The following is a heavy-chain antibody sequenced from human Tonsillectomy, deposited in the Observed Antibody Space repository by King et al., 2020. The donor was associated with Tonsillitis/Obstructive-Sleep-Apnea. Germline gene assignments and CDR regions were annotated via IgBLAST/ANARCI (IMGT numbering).Heavy chain of an antibody. Sequence: VQLVESGGGLVQPGRSLRLSCAASGFTFDDYAMHWVRQAPGKGLEWVSGISWNSGSIDYADSVKGRFTISRDNAKNSLYLQMNSLRTEDTALYYCAKGSVGLLTGYSDVFDYWGQGTLVTVSS. D-gene: IGHD3-9*01. CDR1: GFTFDDYA. CDR3: AKGSVGLLTGYSDVFDY. V-gene: IGHV3-9*01. CDR2: ISWNSGSI. J-gene: IGHJ4*02.